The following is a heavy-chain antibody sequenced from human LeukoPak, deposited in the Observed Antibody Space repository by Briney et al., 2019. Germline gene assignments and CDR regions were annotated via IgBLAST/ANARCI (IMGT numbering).Heavy chain of an antibody. V-gene: IGHV3-33*06. CDR1: GFTFSSYG. J-gene: IGHJ1*01. CDR3: AKVGVQMATWYAENFHH. D-gene: IGHD5-24*01. CDR2: IWYDGSNK. Sequence: GRSLRLSCAASGFTFSSYGMHWVRQAPGKGLEWVAVIWYDGSNKYYADSVKGRFTISRDNSKNTLYLQMNSLRAEDTAVYYCAKVGVQMATWYAENFHHWGQGTLVTVSS.